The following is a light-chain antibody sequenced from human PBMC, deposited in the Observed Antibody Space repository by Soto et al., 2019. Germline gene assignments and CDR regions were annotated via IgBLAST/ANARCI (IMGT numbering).Light chain of an antibody. V-gene: IGKV3-11*01. CDR2: DAS. Sequence: EIVLTQSPATLSLSPGERVTLSCRASQSVSSYLAWYQQKPGQAPRLLIYDASNRATGIPARFSGSGSGTDFTLTISSLEPEDFAVYYCQQRRNWPPYTFGPGTKLEI. CDR1: QSVSSY. CDR3: QQRRNWPPYT. J-gene: IGKJ2*01.